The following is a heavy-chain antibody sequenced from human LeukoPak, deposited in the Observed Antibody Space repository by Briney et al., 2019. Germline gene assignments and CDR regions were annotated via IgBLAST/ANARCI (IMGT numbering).Heavy chain of an antibody. D-gene: IGHD6-13*01. J-gene: IGHJ5*02. CDR1: GGSISSSSYY. V-gene: IGHV4-39*07. CDR3: AGEAAAKFDP. CDR2: IYYSGST. Sequence: SETLSLTCTVSGGSISSSSYYWGWIRQPPGKGLEWIGSIYYSGSTYYNPSLKSRVTISVDTSKNQFSLKLSSVTPDDTAVYYCAGEAAAKFDPWGQGTLVTVSS.